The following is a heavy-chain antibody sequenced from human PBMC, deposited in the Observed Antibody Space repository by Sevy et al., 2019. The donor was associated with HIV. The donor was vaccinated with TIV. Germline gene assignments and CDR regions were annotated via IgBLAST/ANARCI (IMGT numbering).Heavy chain of an antibody. CDR2: VSFDASFK. CDR1: GLNFNIYP. V-gene: IGHV3-30*04. CDR3: TTGRHGATFGY. J-gene: IGHJ4*02. Sequence: GGSLRLSCAASGLNFNIYPLNWVRQAPGKGLEWVAVVSFDASFKYYADSVKGRFTISRDNSKNTVFLQMGSLRDEDTGIYYCTTGRHGATFGYWGQGALVTVSS. D-gene: IGHD1-26*01.